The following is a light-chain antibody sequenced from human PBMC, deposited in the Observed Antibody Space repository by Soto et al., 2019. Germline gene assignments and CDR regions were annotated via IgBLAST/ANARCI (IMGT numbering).Light chain of an antibody. CDR3: QKYNNAPRT. CDR1: QSVSSR. Sequence: EIVMTQSPGTLSLSPGERATLSCRASQSVSSRLAWYQQKPGQAPRLLISGASSRATGIPDRFSGSESGTDFTLTISSLQPEDVATYYCQKYNNAPRTFGQGTKVDIK. V-gene: IGKV3D-15*01. CDR2: GAS. J-gene: IGKJ1*01.